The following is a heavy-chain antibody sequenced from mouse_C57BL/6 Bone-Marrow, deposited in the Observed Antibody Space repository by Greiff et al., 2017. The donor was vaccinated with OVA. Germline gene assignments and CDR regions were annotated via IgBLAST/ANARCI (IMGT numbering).Heavy chain of an antibody. CDR3: ARSELVFAY. V-gene: IGHV1-19*01. J-gene: IGHJ3*01. Sequence: VHVKQSGPVLVKPGASVKMSCKASGYTFTDYYMNWVKQSHGKSLEWIGVINPYNGGTSYNQKFKGKATLTVDKSSSTAYMELNSLTSEDSAVYYCARSELVFAYWGQGTLVTVSA. CDR2: INPYNGGT. CDR1: GYTFTDYY.